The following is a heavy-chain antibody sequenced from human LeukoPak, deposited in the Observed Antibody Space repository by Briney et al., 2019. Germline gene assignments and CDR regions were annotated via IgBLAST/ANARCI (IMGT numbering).Heavy chain of an antibody. J-gene: IGHJ4*02. D-gene: IGHD2-15*01. CDR2: IYWDDDK. Sequence: SGPTLVKPTQTLTLTCTFSGFSLSTSGVGVGWIRKPPGKALEWLALIYWDDDKRYSPSLKSRLTITKDTSKNQVVLTMTNMDPVDTATYYCAHSPGIVVVVAATKAPYYFDYWGQGTLVTVSS. V-gene: IGHV2-5*02. CDR3: AHSPGIVVVVAATKAPYYFDY. CDR1: GFSLSTSGVG.